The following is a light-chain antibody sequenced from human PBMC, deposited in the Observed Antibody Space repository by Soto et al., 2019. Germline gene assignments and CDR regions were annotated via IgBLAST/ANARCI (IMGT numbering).Light chain of an antibody. CDR3: LPHNSYPRT. J-gene: IGKJ1*01. CDR2: VAS. Sequence: DIQMTQSPSAMSASVGDRVTITCRASQDISNHLAWFQQKPGKVPKRLIYVASSLQSGVPSRFSGSGSGTEFTLTISSLQPEDFATYYCLPHNSYPRTFGQGTKVEIK. V-gene: IGKV1-17*03. CDR1: QDISNH.